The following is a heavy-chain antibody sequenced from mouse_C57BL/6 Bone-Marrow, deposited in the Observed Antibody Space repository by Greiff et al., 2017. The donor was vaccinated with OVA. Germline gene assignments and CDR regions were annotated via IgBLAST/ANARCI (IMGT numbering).Heavy chain of an antibody. Sequence: EVKLVESGGGLVQPGRSLRLSCATSGFTFSDFYMAWVRQAPGKGLEWIAASRNKANDYTTEYSVSVKGRFIVSRDTTQNILYLQMNALRAEDTAIYYCAKALLLYAMDDWGQGTSVTFAS. D-gene: IGHD1-1*01. CDR3: AKALLLYAMDD. CDR2: SRNKANDYTT. J-gene: IGHJ4*01. CDR1: GFTFSDFY. V-gene: IGHV7-1*01.